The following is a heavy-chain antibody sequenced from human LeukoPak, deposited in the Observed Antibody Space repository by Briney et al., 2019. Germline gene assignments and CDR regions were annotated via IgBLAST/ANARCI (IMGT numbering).Heavy chain of an antibody. D-gene: IGHD6-13*01. J-gene: IGHJ4*02. CDR2: ISGSGDST. Sequence: GSLRLSCAASGFTFSNYAMSWVRQAPGKGLEWVSTISGSGDSTYYADSVKGRLTISRDNSKNTLYLQMNSLRAEDTAVYYCAKDLHIAAAGFLDYWGQGTLVTVSS. CDR1: GFTFSNYA. CDR3: AKDLHIAAAGFLDY. V-gene: IGHV3-23*01.